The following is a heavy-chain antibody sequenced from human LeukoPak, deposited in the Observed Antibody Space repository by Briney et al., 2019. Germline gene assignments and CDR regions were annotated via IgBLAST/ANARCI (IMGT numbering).Heavy chain of an antibody. J-gene: IGHJ5*02. CDR1: GFTFTSYA. CDR3: ARPLMYYYGSETYFWFDP. Sequence: GGSLRLSCAASGFTFTSYAMSWVRQAPGKGLEWVSTINKNGGTTYYADSVKGRFTISRDNAKNSLYLQMNSLRAEDTAMYYCARPLMYYYGSETYFWFDPWGQGTLVTVSS. D-gene: IGHD3-10*01. V-gene: IGHV3-21*01. CDR2: INKNGGTT.